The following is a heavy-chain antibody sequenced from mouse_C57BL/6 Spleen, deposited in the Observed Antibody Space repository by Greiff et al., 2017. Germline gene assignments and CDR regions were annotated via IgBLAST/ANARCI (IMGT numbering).Heavy chain of an antibody. V-gene: IGHV1-15*01. J-gene: IGHJ3*01. Sequence: QVQLKQSGAELVRPGASVTLSCKASGYTFTDYEMHWVKQTPVHGLEWIGAIDPETGGTAYNQKFKGKAILTVDKSSSTAYMELRSLTSEDSAVYYCTRKNYGGSWFDYWGQGTLVTVYA. CDR3: TRKNYGGSWFDY. CDR2: IDPETGGT. D-gene: IGHD1-1*01. CDR1: GYTFTDYE.